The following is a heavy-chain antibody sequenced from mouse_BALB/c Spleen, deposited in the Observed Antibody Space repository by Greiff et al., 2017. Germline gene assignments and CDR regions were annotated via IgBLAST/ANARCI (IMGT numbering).Heavy chain of an antibody. J-gene: IGHJ3*01. CDR3: ARGGYGDFFAY. Sequence: QVQLQQSGAELVKPGASVKLSCKASGYTFTSYWMHWVKQRPGQGLEWIGYINPSTGYTEYNQKFKDKATLTADKSSSTAYMQLSSLTSEDSAVYYCARGGYGDFFAYWGQGTLVTVSA. D-gene: IGHD2-13*01. CDR2: INPSTGYT. V-gene: IGHV1-7*01. CDR1: GYTFTSYW.